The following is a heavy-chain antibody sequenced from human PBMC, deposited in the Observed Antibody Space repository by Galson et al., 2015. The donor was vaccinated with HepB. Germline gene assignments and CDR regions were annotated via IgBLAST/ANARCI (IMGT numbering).Heavy chain of an antibody. CDR2: IHYSGST. Sequence: SETLSLTCTVSGVSISTSSHYWGWIRHPPGKGLEWIGSIHYSGSTYYNPSLKSRVTISIDNSKNQFSLKMSSVTAADTAVYYCARVGGQAFDIWGQGTMVTVSS. V-gene: IGHV4-39*01. J-gene: IGHJ3*02. D-gene: IGHD1-26*01. CDR3: ARVGGQAFDI. CDR1: GVSISTSSHY.